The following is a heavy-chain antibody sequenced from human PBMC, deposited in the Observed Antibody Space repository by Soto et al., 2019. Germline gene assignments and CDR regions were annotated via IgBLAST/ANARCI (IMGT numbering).Heavy chain of an antibody. V-gene: IGHV4-4*07. D-gene: IGHD3-16*02. CDR1: GGSISNYY. CDR3: ARERFDYVWESYRGYYFDY. J-gene: IGHJ4*02. Sequence: QVQLQESAPGLVRPSETLSLTCTVSGGSISNYYWSWIRQPAGKGLEWIGRMYGSGSINYNPSLKSRVTMSIDTSKSQVSLKVRSVTAADTAVYFCARERFDYVWESYRGYYFDYWGQGIRVTVSS. CDR2: MYGSGSI.